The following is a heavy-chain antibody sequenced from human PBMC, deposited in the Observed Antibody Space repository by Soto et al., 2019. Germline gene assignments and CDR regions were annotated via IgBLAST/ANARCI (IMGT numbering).Heavy chain of an antibody. J-gene: IGHJ5*02. D-gene: IGHD2-15*01. V-gene: IGHV4-39*02. CDR3: VRDIVVVVAAATHNWFDP. CDR1: GGSISSSSYY. Sequence: QLQLQESGPGLVKPSETLSLTCTVSGGSISSSSYYWGWIRQPPGKGLEWIGSIYYSGSTYYNPSLKSRVTISVDTSKNQFSLKLSSVTAADTAVYYCVRDIVVVVAAATHNWFDPWGQGTLVTVSS. CDR2: IYYSGST.